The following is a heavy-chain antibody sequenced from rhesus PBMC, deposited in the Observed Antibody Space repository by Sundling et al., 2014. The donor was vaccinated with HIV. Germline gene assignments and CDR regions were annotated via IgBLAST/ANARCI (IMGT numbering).Heavy chain of an antibody. CDR3: ARDLTIMKYFDY. Sequence: QVQLQESGPGLVKPSETLSLTCAVSGASINDYYYWTWIRQVPGKGLEWIGNIHGKSVTTHYNPSLRSRVAISKDTSKKQFFLKLTSMTAADTAVYYCARDLTIMKYFDYWGQGAPVTVSS. J-gene: IGHJ4*01. CDR1: GASINDYYY. V-gene: IGHV4S9*01. D-gene: IGHD3-22*01. CDR2: IHGKSVTT.